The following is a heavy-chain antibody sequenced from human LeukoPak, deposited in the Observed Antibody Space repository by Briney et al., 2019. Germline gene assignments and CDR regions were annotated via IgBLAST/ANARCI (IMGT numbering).Heavy chain of an antibody. CDR1: VYTFSRYA. CDR3: AEGMCYSSGWRTYFDY. J-gene: IGHJ4*02. V-gene: IGHV3-23*01. Sequence: GGSLRLSCAASVYTFSRYAIRWGRQAPGKGLEWVSAISGSGGSTYYADSVKGRFTISRDNAKNTLYLQMNSLRAEDTAVYHTAEGMCYSSGWRTYFDYWGQGTLVTVSS. CDR2: ISGSGGST. D-gene: IGHD6-19*01.